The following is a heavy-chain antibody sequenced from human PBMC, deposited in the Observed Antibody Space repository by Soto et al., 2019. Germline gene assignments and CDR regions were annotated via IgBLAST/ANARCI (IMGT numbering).Heavy chain of an antibody. D-gene: IGHD3-10*01. CDR1: GGSSSAEY. V-gene: IGHV4-34*01. J-gene: IGHJ6*02. CDR3: ARGSVVRGVAYYGMDV. CDR2: INHSGST. Sequence: SETLSHSYADYGGSSSAEYWTWIRQPPGTGLEWIGEINHSGSTNYNPSLKSRVTISVDKSKNQFSLKLSSVTAADTAVYYCARGSVVRGVAYYGMDVWGQGTTVT.